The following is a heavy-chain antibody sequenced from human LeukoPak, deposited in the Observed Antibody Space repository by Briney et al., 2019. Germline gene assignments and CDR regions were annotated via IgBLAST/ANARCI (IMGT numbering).Heavy chain of an antibody. CDR2: INPNSGGT. D-gene: IGHD3-22*01. V-gene: IGHV1-2*02. CDR3: ARDQNYYDSSGYYYY. J-gene: IGHJ4*02. CDR1: EYTFTGYY. Sequence: GASVKVSCKTSEYTFTGYYFHWVRQAPGQGLEWMGWINPNSGGTNYAQKFQGRVTMTRDTSISTAYMELSRLRSDDTAVYYCARDQNYYDSSGYYYYWGQGTLVTVSS.